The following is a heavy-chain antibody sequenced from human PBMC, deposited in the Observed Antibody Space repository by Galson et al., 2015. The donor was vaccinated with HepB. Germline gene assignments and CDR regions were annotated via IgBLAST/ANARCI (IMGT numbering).Heavy chain of an antibody. CDR2: ISSSSSYI. Sequence: SLRLSCAASGFTFSSYSMNWVRQAPGKGLEWVSSISSSSSYIYYADSVKGRFTISRDNAKNSLYLQMNSLRAEDTAVYYCARDSSGSYKSFSWSQTQEFDYWGQGTLVTVSS. CDR1: GFTFSSYS. CDR3: ARDSSGSYKSFSWSQTQEFDY. V-gene: IGHV3-21*01. J-gene: IGHJ4*02. D-gene: IGHD1-26*01.